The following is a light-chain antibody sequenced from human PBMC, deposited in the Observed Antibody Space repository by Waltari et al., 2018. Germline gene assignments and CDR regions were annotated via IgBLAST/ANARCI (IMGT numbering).Light chain of an antibody. CDR3: MQALQTPFT. CDR1: QSLLHSNGYSF. J-gene: IGKJ3*01. CDR2: LGS. Sequence: DIVMTQSPLSLPVTPGEPASISCRSSQSLLHSNGYSFLDWYLQKPGQSPQLLIYLGSNRASGVPDRFSGSGSGTDFTLKISRVEAEDVGVYYCMQALQTPFTFGP. V-gene: IGKV2-28*01.